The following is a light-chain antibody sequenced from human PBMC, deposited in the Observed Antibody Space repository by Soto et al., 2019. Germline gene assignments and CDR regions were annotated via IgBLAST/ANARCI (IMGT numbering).Light chain of an antibody. CDR3: QQYGSPPQT. CDR2: GAS. J-gene: IGKJ1*01. CDR1: QSVSSY. V-gene: IGKV3-20*01. Sequence: EIVLTQSPATLSLSPGERATLSCRASQSVSSYLAWYQQKPGQAPRLLIDGASSRATGIPDRFSGSGSGTDFTLTICRLEPDDFAVYYCQQYGSPPQTFGQGTKVDIK.